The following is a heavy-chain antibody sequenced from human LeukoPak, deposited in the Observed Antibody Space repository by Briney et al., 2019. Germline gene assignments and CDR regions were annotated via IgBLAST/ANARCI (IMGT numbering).Heavy chain of an antibody. V-gene: IGHV3-7*04. CDR3: ARGIEY. CDR2: IKEDGSHK. Sequence: GGSLRLSCAASGFSFSSYWMNWVRQAPGEGLEWVATIKEDGSHKDYVASVKGRFTISRDNAKNSLPLQMDSLRAEDTAVYYCARGIEYWGQGTLVTVSS. CDR1: GFSFSSYW. J-gene: IGHJ4*02.